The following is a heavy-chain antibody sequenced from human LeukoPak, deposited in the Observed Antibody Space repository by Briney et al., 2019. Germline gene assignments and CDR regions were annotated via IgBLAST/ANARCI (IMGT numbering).Heavy chain of an antibody. CDR2: IYYSGST. CDR3: ARGRLGWFGVD. J-gene: IGHJ4*02. CDR1: GGSINNYY. Sequence: SETLSLTCAVSGGSINNYYWSWIRQPPGKGLEWIGYIYYSGSTNYNPSLKSRVTISVDTSKNQFSLKLSSVTAADTAVYYCARGRLGWFGVDWGQGTLVTVSS. D-gene: IGHD3-10*01. V-gene: IGHV4-59*01.